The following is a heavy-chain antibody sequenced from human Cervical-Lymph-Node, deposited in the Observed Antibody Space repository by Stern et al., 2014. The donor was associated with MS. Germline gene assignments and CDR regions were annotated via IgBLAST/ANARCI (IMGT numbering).Heavy chain of an antibody. CDR1: GGTFSTNA. J-gene: IGHJ4*02. CDR3: ARDPPEMEVIGAPNPLDY. V-gene: IGHV1-69*06. D-gene: IGHD2-21*01. Sequence: VQLVESGAEVKKPGSSVKVSCKASGGTFSTNAFSWVRQAPGQGLEWMGGIIPLVCAATCAPKFPGRVKINADKSTNTANMELSRLTSEDTAVYYCARDPPEMEVIGAPNPLDYWGQGTLVTVSS. CDR2: IIPLVCAA.